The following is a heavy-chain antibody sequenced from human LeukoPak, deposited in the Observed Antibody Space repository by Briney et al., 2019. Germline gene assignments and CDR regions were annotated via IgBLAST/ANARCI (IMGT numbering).Heavy chain of an antibody. Sequence: GASVKVSCQASRYTFTSYDINWVRQATGQGLEWMGWMNPNWGNTGYAQKFQGRVTMTRNTSISTAYMELSSLRSEDTAVYYCARGEAVVAAGAISVVYYYGMDVWGQGTTVTVSS. CDR1: RYTFTSYD. CDR3: ARGEAVVAAGAISVVYYYGMDV. V-gene: IGHV1-8*01. CDR2: MNPNWGNT. D-gene: IGHD2-15*01. J-gene: IGHJ6*02.